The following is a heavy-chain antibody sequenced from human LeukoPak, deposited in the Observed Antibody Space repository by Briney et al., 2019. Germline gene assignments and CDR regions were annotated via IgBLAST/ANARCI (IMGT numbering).Heavy chain of an antibody. D-gene: IGHD3-9*01. V-gene: IGHV4-4*07. Sequence: SETLSLTCTVSGGSISSYYWSWLRRPAGKGLEWIGRIYTSGSTDYNPSLKSRVTMSVDTSKNQFSLKLNSLTAADTAVYYCAREDILTGYFPFSDYWGHGTLVTVSS. CDR2: IYTSGST. CDR3: AREDILTGYFPFSDY. CDR1: GGSISSYY. J-gene: IGHJ4*01.